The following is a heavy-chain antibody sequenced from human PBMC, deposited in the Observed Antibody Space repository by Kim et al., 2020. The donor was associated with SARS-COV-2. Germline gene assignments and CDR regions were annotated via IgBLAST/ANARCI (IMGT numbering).Heavy chain of an antibody. CDR2: ISGDGGST. D-gene: IGHD4-17*01. CDR3: AKDMRYGDPTYYYYGMDV. J-gene: IGHJ6*02. V-gene: IGHV3-43*02. CDR1: GFTFDDYA. Sequence: GGSLRLSCAASGFTFDDYAMHWVRQAPGKGLEWVSLISGDGGSTYYADSVKGRFTISRDNSKNSLYLQMNSLRTEDTALYYCAKDMRYGDPTYYYYGMDVWGQGTTVTVSS.